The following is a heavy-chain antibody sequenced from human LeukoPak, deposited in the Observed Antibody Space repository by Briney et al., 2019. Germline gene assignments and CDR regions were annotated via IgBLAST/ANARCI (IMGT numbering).Heavy chain of an antibody. Sequence: PGGSLRLSCAASGFTFSSYWMSWVRQAPGKGLEWVANIKQYGSEKYYVDSVKGRSTISRDNAKNSLYLQMNSLRAEDTAVYYCARDSPNTVTTLQYFDYWGQGTLVTVSS. V-gene: IGHV3-7*01. CDR2: IKQYGSEK. D-gene: IGHD4-17*01. CDR1: GFTFSSYW. CDR3: ARDSPNTVTTLQYFDY. J-gene: IGHJ4*02.